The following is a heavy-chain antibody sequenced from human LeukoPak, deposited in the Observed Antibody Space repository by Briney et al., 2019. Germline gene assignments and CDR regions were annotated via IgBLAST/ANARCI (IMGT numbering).Heavy chain of an antibody. J-gene: IGHJ4*02. CDR1: GFTFGNYV. V-gene: IGHV3-23*01. D-gene: IGHD6-19*01. Sequence: GGSLRLSCAASGFTFGNYVMSWVRQAPGKGLEWVSTINSSASNTYYTDSVKGRFSVSRDNSKKTLYLQMDRLRAEDTAVYYCAKAGSSGWYFASWGQGTLVTVSS. CDR2: INSSASNT. CDR3: AKAGSSGWYFAS.